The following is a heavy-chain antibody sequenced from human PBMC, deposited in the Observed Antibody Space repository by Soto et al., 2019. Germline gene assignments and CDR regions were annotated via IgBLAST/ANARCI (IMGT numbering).Heavy chain of an antibody. J-gene: IGHJ4*02. D-gene: IGHD2-8*01. V-gene: IGHV3-7*01. CDR3: ARGTFTGRMVYAFDY. Sequence: EVQLVESGGGLVQPGGSLRLSCAASGFTFSSYWMSWVRQAPGKGLEWVANIKQDGSEKYYVDSVKGRFTISRDNAKNSLYLQMNSLRAEDTAVYYCARGTFTGRMVYAFDYWGQGTLVTVSS. CDR1: GFTFSSYW. CDR2: IKQDGSEK.